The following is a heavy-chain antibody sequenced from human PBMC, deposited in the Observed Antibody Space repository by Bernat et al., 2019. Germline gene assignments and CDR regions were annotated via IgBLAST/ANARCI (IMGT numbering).Heavy chain of an antibody. CDR2: IKSKTDGGKT. Sequence: EVQLVESGGGLVKPGGSLRLSCAASGFTFSNAWMNWVRQAPGKGLEWVGRIKSKTDGGKTDYAAPVKGRFTISRDDSKNTLYLQMNSLKTEDTAVYYCTTVTTYYYGSGSYYRVDYWGQGTLVTVSS. CDR1: GFTFSNAW. D-gene: IGHD3-10*01. J-gene: IGHJ4*02. CDR3: TTVTTYYYGSGSYYRVDY. V-gene: IGHV3-15*07.